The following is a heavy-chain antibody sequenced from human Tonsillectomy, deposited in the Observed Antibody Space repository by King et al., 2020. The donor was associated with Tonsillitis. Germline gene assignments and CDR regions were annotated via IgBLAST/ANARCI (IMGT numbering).Heavy chain of an antibody. Sequence: QLQESSPGLVKPSETLSLTCTVSGGSISSSSYYWGWIRQPPGKGLEWIGSIYYSGSTYYNPSLKSRVTISVDTSKNQFSLKLSSVTAADTAVYYCARSSEVVVIFKPANWFDPWGQGTLVTVSS. CDR3: ARSSEVVVIFKPANWFDP. J-gene: IGHJ5*02. V-gene: IGHV4-39*07. CDR1: GGSISSSSYY. CDR2: IYYSGST. D-gene: IGHD3-22*01.